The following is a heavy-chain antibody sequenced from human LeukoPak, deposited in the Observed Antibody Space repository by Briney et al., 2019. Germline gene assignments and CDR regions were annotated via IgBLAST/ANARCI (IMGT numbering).Heavy chain of an antibody. D-gene: IGHD5-12*01. J-gene: IGHJ4*02. CDR3: ARGSIVATIGAY. V-gene: IGHV3-30-3*01. CDR2: ISYDGSNK. Sequence: PGRSLRLSCAASGFTFSSYAMHWVRQAPGKGLEWVAVISYDGSNKYYADSVKGRFTISRDNSKNTLYLQMNSLRAEDTAVYYCARGSIVATIGAYWGQGTLVTVSS. CDR1: GFTFSSYA.